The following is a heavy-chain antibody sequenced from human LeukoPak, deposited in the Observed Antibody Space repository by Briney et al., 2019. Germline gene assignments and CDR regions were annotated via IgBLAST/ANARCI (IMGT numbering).Heavy chain of an antibody. D-gene: IGHD3-22*01. CDR1: GFTFSSYE. Sequence: GGSLRLSCAASGFTFSSYEMNWVRQAPGKGLEWVSYISSSGSTIYYADSVKGRFTISRDNAKNSLYLQMNSLRAEDTAVYYCARGVSDYYDSSGYYLGFDYWGQGTLVTVSS. CDR2: ISSSGSTI. V-gene: IGHV3-48*03. CDR3: ARGVSDYYDSSGYYLGFDY. J-gene: IGHJ4*02.